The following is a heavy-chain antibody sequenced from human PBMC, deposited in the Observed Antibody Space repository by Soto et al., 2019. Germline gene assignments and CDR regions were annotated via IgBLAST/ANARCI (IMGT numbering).Heavy chain of an antibody. CDR2: INPMGGST. V-gene: IGHV1-46*01. Sequence: ASVKVSCKASGYTFINYYIHWVRQAPGQGLEWMAIINPMGGSTNYAQEYQGRVTLTSDTSTSTVYMELSSLRFEDTALFYCARDLAAGDLWGQGTLVTVSS. CDR3: ARDLAAGDL. J-gene: IGHJ5*02. CDR1: GYTFINYY. D-gene: IGHD6-13*01.